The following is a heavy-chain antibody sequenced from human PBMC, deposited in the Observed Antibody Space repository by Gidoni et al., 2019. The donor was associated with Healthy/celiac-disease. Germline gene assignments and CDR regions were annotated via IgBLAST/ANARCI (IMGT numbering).Heavy chain of an antibody. CDR2: ISGSGGRT. J-gene: IGHJ4*02. Sequence: EVQLLESGGGLVQPGGSLSLSCAASGFSFRSYAMSWVRQAPGKGLEGVSAISGSGGRTYYADSVKGRFTISRDNSKNTLYLQMNSLRAEDTAVYYCAKALPTYQLLCYFDYWGQGTLVTVSS. CDR1: GFSFRSYA. CDR3: AKALPTYQLLCYFDY. D-gene: IGHD2-2*01. V-gene: IGHV3-23*01.